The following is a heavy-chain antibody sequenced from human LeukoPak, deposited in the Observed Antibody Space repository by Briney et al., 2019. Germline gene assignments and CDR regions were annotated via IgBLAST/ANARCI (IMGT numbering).Heavy chain of an antibody. J-gene: IGHJ4*02. CDR3: ARQYYDSSGYYPWYFDY. Sequence: SETLSLTCTVSGGSFTSSTYYWGWLRPPPGKGLEWIGSMYYSGSTYYNHSLKSRLIISVDTSTNQFSLKLTSVTAADTAMYYCARQYYDSSGYYPWYFDYWGQGTLVTDSS. CDR1: GGSFTSSTYY. V-gene: IGHV4-39*01. D-gene: IGHD3-22*01. CDR2: MYYSGST.